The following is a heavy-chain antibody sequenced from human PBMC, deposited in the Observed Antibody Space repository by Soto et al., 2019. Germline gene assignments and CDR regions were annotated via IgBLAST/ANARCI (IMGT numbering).Heavy chain of an antibody. V-gene: IGHV4-34*01. CDR2: INHSGST. CDR1: GGSFSGYY. D-gene: IGHD2-2*01. CDR3: ARDTEDIVVVPAAIWSNYYGMDV. J-gene: IGHJ6*02. Sequence: SETLSLTCAVYGGSFSGYYWTWIRQPPGTGLEWIGEINHSGSTNYNPSLKSRVTISVDTSKNQFSLKLTSVTAEDTAVYYCARDTEDIVVVPAAIWSNYYGMDVWGQGTTVTVSS.